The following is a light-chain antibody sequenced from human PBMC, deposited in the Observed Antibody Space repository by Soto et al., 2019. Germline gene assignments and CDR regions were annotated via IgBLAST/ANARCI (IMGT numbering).Light chain of an antibody. CDR1: SSDVGSYNL. CDR2: EGS. CDR3: CSYAGSRTYV. J-gene: IGLJ1*01. V-gene: IGLV2-23*01. Sequence: QSVLAQPASVSGSPGQSITTSCTGTSSDVGSYNLVSWYQQHPGKAPKLMIYEGSKRPSGVSNRFSGSKSGNTASLTISGLQAEDEADYYCCSYAGSRTYVFGTGTKVTV.